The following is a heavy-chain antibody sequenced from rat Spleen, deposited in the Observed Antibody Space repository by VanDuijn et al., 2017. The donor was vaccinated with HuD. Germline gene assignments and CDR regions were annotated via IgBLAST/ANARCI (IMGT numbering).Heavy chain of an antibody. CDR3: ARYRDSYGHVGIFDY. J-gene: IGHJ2*01. CDR2: MSYSGTT. V-gene: IGHV3-1*01. D-gene: IGHD1-12*01. Sequence: EVQLQESGPGLVKPSQSLALTCSVTGYSITSSYRWNWIRKFPGNKLEWLGYMSYSGTTGYNPSLKSRISITRDTSKNQFFLQLNSVTIEDTATYYCARYRDSYGHVGIFDYWGLGVMVTVSS. CDR1: GYSITSSY.